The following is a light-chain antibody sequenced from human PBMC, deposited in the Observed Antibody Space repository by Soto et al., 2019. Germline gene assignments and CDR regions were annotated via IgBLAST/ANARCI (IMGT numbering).Light chain of an antibody. CDR3: SSYTSSSTYF. V-gene: IGLV2-14*01. CDR1: SSDVGDYNY. Sequence: QSALAQPASVSGSPGQSITISCTGTSSDVGDYNYVSWYQQHPGKAPKLMIYEVSNRPSGVSNRFSGSKSGNTASLTISGLQAEDEADYYCSSYTSSSTYFFGTGTKSPS. CDR2: EVS. J-gene: IGLJ1*01.